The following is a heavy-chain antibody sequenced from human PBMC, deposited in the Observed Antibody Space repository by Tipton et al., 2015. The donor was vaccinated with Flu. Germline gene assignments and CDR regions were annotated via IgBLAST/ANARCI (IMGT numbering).Heavy chain of an antibody. Sequence: SLRLSCAASGFTFDDYAMHWVRQAPGKGLEWVSGINWNSGNIAYAASVQGRFTISRDNAKNSLYLQMNSLRPEDTAFYYCAKLQGGQGNYFFDYWGQGTLVTVSS. CDR1: GFTFDDYA. V-gene: IGHV3-9*01. CDR2: INWNSGNI. D-gene: IGHD1-1*01. CDR3: AKLQGGQGNYFFDY. J-gene: IGHJ4*02.